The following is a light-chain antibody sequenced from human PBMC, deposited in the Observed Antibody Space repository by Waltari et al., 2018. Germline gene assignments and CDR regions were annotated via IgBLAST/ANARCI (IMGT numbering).Light chain of an antibody. CDR1: QSVRRS. Sequence: EIALTQSPGTLSLSPGDRVTLSCRASQSVRRSLAWYQQKPGQTPRLLIYHASSRATGIPDRFSGSGSGTDFSLTISRLEPEDSAVYYCQKYVSLPATFGQGTKVEIK. CDR3: QKYVSLPAT. J-gene: IGKJ1*01. V-gene: IGKV3-20*01. CDR2: HAS.